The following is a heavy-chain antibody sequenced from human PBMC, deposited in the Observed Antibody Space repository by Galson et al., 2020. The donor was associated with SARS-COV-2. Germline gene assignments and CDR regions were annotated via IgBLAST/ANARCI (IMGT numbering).Heavy chain of an antibody. D-gene: IGHD6-19*01. CDR1: GFTFSSHA. Sequence: GGSLRLSCAASGFTFSSHAMHWVRQAPGKGLEWVAQIYYDGSEKYYGDSVKGRFTISRDSSNNTVYLQMNNLRADDTAVYYCARDGQSSSGWAVDYWGQGTLVTVSS. V-gene: IGHV3-33*01. J-gene: IGHJ4*02. CDR3: ARDGQSSSGWAVDY. CDR2: IYYDGSEK.